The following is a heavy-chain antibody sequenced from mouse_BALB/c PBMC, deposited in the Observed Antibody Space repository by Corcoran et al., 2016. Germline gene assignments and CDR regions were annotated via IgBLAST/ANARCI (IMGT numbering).Heavy chain of an antibody. CDR1: GYTFTNNG. D-gene: IGHD2-4*01. Sequence: QIQLVQPGPELKKPGAKVKISCKASGYTFTNNGMYWVKHAPGKGLKWMGWINTYTGEPTYADDFKGRFAFSLETSASTAYLQINNLKNEDTATYFCARSTMITTWDFDVWGAGTTVTVSS. V-gene: IGHV9-3-1*01. CDR3: ARSTMITTWDFDV. J-gene: IGHJ1*01. CDR2: INTYTGEP.